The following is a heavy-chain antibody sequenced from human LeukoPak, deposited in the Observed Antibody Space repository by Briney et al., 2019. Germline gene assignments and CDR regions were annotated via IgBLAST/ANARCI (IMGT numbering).Heavy chain of an antibody. CDR2: ISPSGGIT. CDR1: GFTFSSHG. Sequence: GGTLRLSCAASGFTFSSHGMNWVRQAPGKGLEWVSGISPSGGITYYTDSVKGRFTISRDNSKNTVSLQMNSLRGEDTAVYYCARDRLGAMLFFDSWGQGTLVTVSS. V-gene: IGHV3-23*01. CDR3: ARDRLGAMLFFDS. D-gene: IGHD3-16*01. J-gene: IGHJ4*02.